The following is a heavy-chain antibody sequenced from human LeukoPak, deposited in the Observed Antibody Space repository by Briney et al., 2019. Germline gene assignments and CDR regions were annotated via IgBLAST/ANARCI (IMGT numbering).Heavy chain of an antibody. CDR2: INSDGSST. Sequence: GGSLRLSCAASGFTFSSYWMHWVRQAPGKGLVWVSRINSDGSSTSYADSVKGRFTISRVNAKNTLYLQMNSLRAEDTAVYYCARVGEYYGDYVRFDYWGQGTLVTVSS. CDR1: GFTFSSYW. V-gene: IGHV3-74*01. CDR3: ARVGEYYGDYVRFDY. D-gene: IGHD4-17*01. J-gene: IGHJ4*02.